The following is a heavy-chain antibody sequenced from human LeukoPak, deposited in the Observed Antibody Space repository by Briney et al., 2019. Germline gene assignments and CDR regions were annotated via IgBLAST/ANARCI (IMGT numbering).Heavy chain of an antibody. CDR2: IYSGGST. Sequence: PGGSLRLSCAASGFTFDDYGMSWVRQAPGKGLEWVSVIYSGGSTYYADSVKGRFTISRDNSKNTLYLQMNSLRAEDTAVYYCARTRTFDYWGQGTLVTVSS. J-gene: IGHJ4*02. V-gene: IGHV3-66*02. CDR3: ARTRTFDY. CDR1: GFTFDDYG.